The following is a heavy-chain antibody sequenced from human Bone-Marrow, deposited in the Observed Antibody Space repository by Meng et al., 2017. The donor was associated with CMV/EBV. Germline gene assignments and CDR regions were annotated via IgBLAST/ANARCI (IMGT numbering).Heavy chain of an antibody. CDR2: IYYSGST. J-gene: IGHJ4*02. Sequence: ESLKISCSVSGGSVNSPNYYWSWIRQPPGKGLEWIGYIYYSGSTRYNPSLNSRLTISMDKSKNQFSLNLYSLTAADTALYYCAREWAGSSFDYWGQGALVTVSS. D-gene: IGHD6-19*01. V-gene: IGHV4-61*01. CDR3: AREWAGSSFDY. CDR1: GGSVNSPNYY.